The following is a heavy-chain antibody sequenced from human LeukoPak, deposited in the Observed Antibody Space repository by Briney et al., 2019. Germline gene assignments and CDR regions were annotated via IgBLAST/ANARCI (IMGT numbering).Heavy chain of an antibody. CDR3: ASLRARGLRGVYYFDY. D-gene: IGHD4-17*01. CDR1: GGSISSSSYY. V-gene: IGHV4-39*07. J-gene: IGHJ4*02. Sequence: SETLSLTCTVSGGSISSSSYYWGWIRQPPGKGLEWIGEINHSGSTNYNPSLKSRVTISVDTSKNQFSLKLSSVTAADTAVYYCASLRARGLRGVYYFDYWGQGTLVTVSS. CDR2: INHSGST.